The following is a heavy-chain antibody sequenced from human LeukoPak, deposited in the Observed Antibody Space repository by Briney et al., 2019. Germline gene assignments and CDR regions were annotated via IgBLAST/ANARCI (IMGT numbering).Heavy chain of an antibody. CDR2: ISSSSSTI. CDR1: GFTFSSYS. D-gene: IGHD2-21*02. CDR3: ARDGSCGGDCYDDAFDI. V-gene: IGHV3-48*04. J-gene: IGHJ3*02. Sequence: QSGGSLRLSCAASGFTFSSYSMNWVRQAPGKGLEWVSYISSSSSTIYYADSVKGRFTISRDSAKNSLYLQMNSLRAEDTAVYYCARDGSCGGDCYDDAFDIWGQGTMVTVSS.